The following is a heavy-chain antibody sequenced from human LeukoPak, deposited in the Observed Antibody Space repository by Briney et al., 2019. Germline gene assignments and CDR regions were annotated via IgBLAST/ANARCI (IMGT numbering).Heavy chain of an antibody. J-gene: IGHJ6*02. D-gene: IGHD2-21*02. V-gene: IGHV3-74*01. CDR2: INSDGSST. CDR1: GFTFSSYW. CDR3: ARERVVVTAIEDCYYGMDV. Sequence: GGSLRLSCAASGFTFSSYWMHWARQAPGKGLVWVSRINSDGSSTSYADSVKDRFTISRDNAKNTLYLQMNSLRAEDTAVYYCARERVVVTAIEDCYYGMDVWGQGTTVTVSS.